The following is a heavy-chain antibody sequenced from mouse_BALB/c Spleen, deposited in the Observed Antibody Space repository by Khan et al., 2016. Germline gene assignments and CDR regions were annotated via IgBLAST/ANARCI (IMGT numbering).Heavy chain of an antibody. V-gene: IGHV10-1*02. CDR1: GFTFNTYA. D-gene: IGHD2-1*01. CDR3: VRHRGNYEAWFAY. J-gene: IGHJ3*01. Sequence: EVQLVESGGGLVQPKGSLKLSCAASGFTFNTYAMNWVRQAPGKGLEWVARIRSKSNNYATYYADSVKYRFTISRDDSQSMLYLQMNNLKTEDTAMYYCVRHRGNYEAWFAYWGQGTLVTVSA. CDR2: IRSKSNNYAT.